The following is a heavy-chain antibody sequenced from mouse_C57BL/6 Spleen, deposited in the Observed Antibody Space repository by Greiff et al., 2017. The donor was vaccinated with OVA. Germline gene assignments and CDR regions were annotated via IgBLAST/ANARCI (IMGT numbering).Heavy chain of an antibody. CDR2: IDPSDSYT. Sequence: QVQLQQPGAELVRPGTSVKLSCKASGYTFTSYWMHWVKQRPGQGLEWIGVIDPSDSYTNYNQKFKGKATLTVDTSSSTAYMQLSSLTSEDSAVYYCARSALLRYFDYWGQGTTLTVSS. D-gene: IGHD1-2*01. V-gene: IGHV1-59*01. CDR1: GYTFTSYW. CDR3: ARSALLRYFDY. J-gene: IGHJ2*01.